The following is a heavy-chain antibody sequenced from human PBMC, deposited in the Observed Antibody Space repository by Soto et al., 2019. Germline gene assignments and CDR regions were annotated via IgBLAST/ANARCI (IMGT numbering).Heavy chain of an antibody. CDR1: GGTFSSYA. CDR2: IIPIFGTA. CDR3: ARDLKDIVVVVAATPYYYYYGMDV. J-gene: IGHJ6*02. Sequence: QVQLVQSGAEVKKPGSSVNVSCKASGGTFSSYAISWVRQAPGQGLEWMGGIIPIFGTANYAQKFQGRVTITADESTSTAYMELSSLRSEDTAVYYCARDLKDIVVVVAATPYYYYYGMDVWGQGTTVTVSS. V-gene: IGHV1-69*01. D-gene: IGHD2-15*01.